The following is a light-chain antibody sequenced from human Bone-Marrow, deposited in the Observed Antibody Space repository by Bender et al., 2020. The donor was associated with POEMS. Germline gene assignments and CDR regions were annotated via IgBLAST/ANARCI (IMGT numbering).Light chain of an antibody. J-gene: IGLJ3*02. Sequence: QSVLTQPPSASGTPGQRVTISCSGGSIGRNPINWYQQLPGTAPRLVIYAVDRRPSGAPNRFFPSNSGSYASLAISGLQSEDPADYYCSRWDDRLNAWLCGGGTKLTVL. V-gene: IGLV1-44*01. CDR1: SIGRNP. CDR3: SRWDDRLNAWL. CDR2: AVD.